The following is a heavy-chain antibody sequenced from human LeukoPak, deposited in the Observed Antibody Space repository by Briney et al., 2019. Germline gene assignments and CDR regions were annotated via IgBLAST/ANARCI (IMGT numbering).Heavy chain of an antibody. Sequence: GWALRLPFADSRLTFSKYAMSWLGQPPGRGRDGVGLICYCGCSTFYADSVKGRFTISRDKSKNTLYLQVNSLRAEDTAVYYCAKWDSKYTFWTGYFIYWGQGTLVTVSS. CDR2: ICYCGCST. CDR1: RLTFSKYA. J-gene: IGHJ4*02. D-gene: IGHD3/OR15-3a*01. V-gene: IGHV3-23*01. CDR3: AKWDSKYTFWTGYFIY.